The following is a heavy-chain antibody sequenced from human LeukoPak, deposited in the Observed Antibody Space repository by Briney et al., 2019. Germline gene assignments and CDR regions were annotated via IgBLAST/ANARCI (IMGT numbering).Heavy chain of an antibody. CDR1: GFTFSSSA. D-gene: IGHD1-26*01. Sequence: GGSLRLSCAASGFTFSSSAMSWVRQVPGKGLEWVSGISAGGGSTYYADSVKGRFTISRDNSRNTLYLQMNSLRAEDTAVYYCAKTPEWELLNYFDYWGQGTLVTVSS. V-gene: IGHV3-23*01. CDR2: ISAGGGST. J-gene: IGHJ4*02. CDR3: AKTPEWELLNYFDY.